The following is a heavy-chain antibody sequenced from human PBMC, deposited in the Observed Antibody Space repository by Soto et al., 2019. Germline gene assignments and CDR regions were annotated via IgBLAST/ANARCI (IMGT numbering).Heavy chain of an antibody. Sequence: PSETLSLTCAVSSGSINSNWWSWVRQPPGKGLEWIGEIYHSGSTNYNPSLKSRVTISVDKSKNQFSLDLRSVTAADTAVYYCARGISKYSSWYEPHTWFDAWGQGALVTVSS. J-gene: IGHJ5*02. CDR1: SGSINSNW. V-gene: IGHV4-4*02. CDR3: ARGISKYSSWYEPHTWFDA. D-gene: IGHD6-13*01. CDR2: IYHSGST.